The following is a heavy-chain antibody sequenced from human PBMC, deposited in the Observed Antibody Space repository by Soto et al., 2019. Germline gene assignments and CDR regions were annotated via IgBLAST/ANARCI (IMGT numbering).Heavy chain of an antibody. CDR3: AKEGADFDL. J-gene: IGHJ3*01. CDR2: ISYDGRST. CDR1: GFTFSAYG. V-gene: IGHV3-30*18. Sequence: QVQLVESGGGIVQPGRSLKLSCAASGFTFSAYGMHWVRQAPGKGLEWVTFISYDGRSTFYADSVKGRFTISRDNSKNPLYGQMHSLRGDDTAVYYCAKEGADFDLWGPGTMVTVSS. D-gene: IGHD3-16*01.